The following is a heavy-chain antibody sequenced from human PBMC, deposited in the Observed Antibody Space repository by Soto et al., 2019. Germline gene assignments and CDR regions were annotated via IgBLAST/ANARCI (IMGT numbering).Heavy chain of an antibody. CDR1: GYTFTGYY. CDR2: INPNSGGT. V-gene: IGHV1-2*02. J-gene: IGHJ6*02. Sequence: GASVKVSCKASGYTFTGYYMHWVRQAPGQGLEWMGWINPNSGGTNYAQKFQGRVTMTRDTSISTAYMELSRLRSDDTAVYYCARAYPYLYYYGMDVWGQGTTVTVSS. CDR3: ARAYPYLYYYGMDV. D-gene: IGHD3-16*01.